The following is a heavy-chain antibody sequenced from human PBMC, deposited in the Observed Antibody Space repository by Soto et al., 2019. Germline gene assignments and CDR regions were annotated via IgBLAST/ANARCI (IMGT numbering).Heavy chain of an antibody. V-gene: IGHV5-51*01. CDR2: IYPGDSDS. Sequence: GESLKISCKGSGYSFISYWIGWVRQMPGKGLEWMGIIYPGDSDSRYSPSFQGQVSISVDKSISTAYLQWSSLKASDTAMYYCARGLVDTACTHGFDIWGQGTMVTVSS. J-gene: IGHJ3*02. CDR1: GYSFISYW. CDR3: ARGLVDTACTHGFDI. D-gene: IGHD5-18*01.